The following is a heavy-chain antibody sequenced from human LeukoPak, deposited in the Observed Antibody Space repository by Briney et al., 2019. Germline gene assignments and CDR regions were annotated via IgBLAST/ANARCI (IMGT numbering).Heavy chain of an antibody. CDR3: ARDPRGYERAFDI. CDR2: IYSGGST. Sequence: GGSLRLSCAASGFTVSSNYMSWVRQAPGKGLEWVSVIYSGGSTYYADSVKGRFTISRDNSKNTLYLQMNNLRAEDTAVYYCARDPRGYERAFDIWGQGTMVTVSS. J-gene: IGHJ3*02. V-gene: IGHV3-53*01. CDR1: GFTVSSNY. D-gene: IGHD5-12*01.